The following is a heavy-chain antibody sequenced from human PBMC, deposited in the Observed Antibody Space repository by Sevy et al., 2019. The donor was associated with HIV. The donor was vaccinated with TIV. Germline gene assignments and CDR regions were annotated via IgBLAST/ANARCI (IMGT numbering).Heavy chain of an antibody. J-gene: IGHJ4*02. Sequence: ASVKVSCKASGYTFTSYAMHWVRQAPGQRLEWMGWINAGNGNTKYSQKFQGRVTITRDTSASTAYMEPSSLRSEDTAVYYCARGKQQLVQFDYWGQGTLVTVSS. V-gene: IGHV1-3*01. CDR3: ARGKQQLVQFDY. CDR2: INAGNGNT. CDR1: GYTFTSYA. D-gene: IGHD6-13*01.